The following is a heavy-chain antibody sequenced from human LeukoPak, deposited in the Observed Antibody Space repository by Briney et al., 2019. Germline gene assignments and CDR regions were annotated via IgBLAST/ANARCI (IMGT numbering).Heavy chain of an antibody. J-gene: IGHJ6*02. CDR3: ARDDYSDSPTYYNGMDV. CDR2: XXXLLGVA. Sequence: ASVKVSCKASGGTFTSYAISWVRQAPGQGLEWMGXXXXLLGVANYAQKFQGRVTITADKSTSTAYMELSSLRSEDTAVYFCARDDYSDSPTYYNGMDVWGQGTAVTVSS. V-gene: IGHV1-69*04. CDR1: GGTFTSYA. D-gene: IGHD4/OR15-4a*01.